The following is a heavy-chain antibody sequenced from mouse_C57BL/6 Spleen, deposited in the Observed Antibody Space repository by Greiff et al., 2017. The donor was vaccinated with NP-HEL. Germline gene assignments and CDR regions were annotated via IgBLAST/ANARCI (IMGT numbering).Heavy chain of an antibody. CDR1: GFTFSDYG. CDR3: ARGHGSSYGY. Sequence: VQLKESGGGLVKPGGSLKLSCAASGFTFSDYGMHWVRQAPEKGLEWVAYISSGSSTIYYADTVKGRFTISRDNAKNTLFLQMTSLRSEDTAMYYCARGHGSSYGYWGQGTTLTVSS. V-gene: IGHV5-17*01. D-gene: IGHD1-1*01. J-gene: IGHJ2*01. CDR2: ISSGSSTI.